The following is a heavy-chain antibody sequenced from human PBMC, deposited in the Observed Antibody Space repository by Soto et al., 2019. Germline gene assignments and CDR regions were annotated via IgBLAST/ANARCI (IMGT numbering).Heavy chain of an antibody. V-gene: IGHV3-33*01. CDR3: ARGFDSSSWYYFDY. CDR1: GFTFSSYG. Sequence: PGGSLRLSCAASGFTFSSYGMHWVRQAPGKGLEWVAVIWYDGSNKYYADSVKGRFTISRDNSKNTLYLQMNSLRAEDTAVYYCARGFDSSSWYYFDYWGQGTLVTVS. J-gene: IGHJ4*02. CDR2: IWYDGSNK. D-gene: IGHD6-13*01.